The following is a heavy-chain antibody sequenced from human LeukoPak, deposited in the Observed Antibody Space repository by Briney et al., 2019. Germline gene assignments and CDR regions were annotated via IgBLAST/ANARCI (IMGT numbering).Heavy chain of an antibody. CDR2: ISEDGSNK. CDR3: ARSAYYYDSRGYHNYYHYGMDV. D-gene: IGHD3-22*01. Sequence: PGRSLRLSCAASGFTFSTYGMHWVRQAPGKGLEWVAVISEDGSNKYYADSVKGRFTISRDNSKNTLYLQMNSLRAEDTAVYYCARSAYYYDSRGYHNYYHYGMDVWGQGTTVTVSS. CDR1: GFTFSTYG. V-gene: IGHV3-30*03. J-gene: IGHJ6*02.